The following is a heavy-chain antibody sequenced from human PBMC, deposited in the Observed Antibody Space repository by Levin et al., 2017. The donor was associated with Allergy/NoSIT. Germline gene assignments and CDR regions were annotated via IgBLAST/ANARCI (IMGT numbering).Heavy chain of an antibody. D-gene: IGHD3-22*01. CDR3: AGGYQINYYYYYMDV. Sequence: KISCKASGGTFSSYAISWVRQAPGQGLEWMGGIIPIFGTANYAQKFQGRVTITADKSTSTAYMELSSLRSEDTAVYYCAGGYQINYYYYYMDVWGKGTTVTVSS. CDR2: IIPIFGTA. V-gene: IGHV1-69*06. J-gene: IGHJ6*03. CDR1: GGTFSSYA.